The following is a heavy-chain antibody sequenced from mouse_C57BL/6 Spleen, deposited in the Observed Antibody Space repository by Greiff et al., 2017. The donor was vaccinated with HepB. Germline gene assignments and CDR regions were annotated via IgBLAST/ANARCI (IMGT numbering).Heavy chain of an antibody. CDR3: ARNYYGSSYPAWFAY. J-gene: IGHJ3*01. CDR1: GYTFTSYW. D-gene: IGHD1-1*01. Sequence: QVQLQQPGAELVKPGASVKLSCKASGYTFTSYWMHWVKQRPGRGLEWIGRIDPNSGGTKYNEKFKSKATLTVDKPSNTAYMQLSSLTSEDSAVYYCARNYYGSSYPAWFAYWGQGTLVTVSA. V-gene: IGHV1-72*01. CDR2: IDPNSGGT.